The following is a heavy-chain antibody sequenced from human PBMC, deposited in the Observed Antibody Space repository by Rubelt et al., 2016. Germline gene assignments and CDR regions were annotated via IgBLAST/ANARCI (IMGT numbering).Heavy chain of an antibody. V-gene: IGHV4-59*08. D-gene: IGHD6-6*01. CDR1: GGSISSYY. CDR2: IHYSGST. Sequence: QVQLQESGPGLVKASETLSLTCAVSGGSISSYYWSWIRQPPGKGPEWIGYIHYSGSTYYNPSLKSRVTISVDTSKNQFSLKLSSATAADTAVYYCARHQRDSSSSPLPYWGQGTLVTVSS. CDR3: ARHQRDSSSSPLPY. J-gene: IGHJ4*02.